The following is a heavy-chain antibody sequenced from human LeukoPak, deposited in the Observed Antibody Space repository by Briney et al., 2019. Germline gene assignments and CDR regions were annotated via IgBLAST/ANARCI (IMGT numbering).Heavy chain of an antibody. CDR3: ASLLGDKTIFDY. Sequence: PGGSPRLSCAASGFIFSSRWMSWVRQAPGKGLEWVANIKRDGSGEYYVDSVKGRFTISRDNAKNSLYLQMNSLRAEDTAVYYCASLLGDKTIFDYWGQGTLVTVSS. CDR2: IKRDGSGE. J-gene: IGHJ4*02. D-gene: IGHD1-26*01. V-gene: IGHV3-7*01. CDR1: GFIFSSRW.